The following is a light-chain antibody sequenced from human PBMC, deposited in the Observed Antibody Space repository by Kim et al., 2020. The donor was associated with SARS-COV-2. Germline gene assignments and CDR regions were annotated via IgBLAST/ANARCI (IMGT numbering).Light chain of an antibody. CDR3: SSYAGTNEVI. J-gene: IGLJ2*01. CDR2: EVS. CDR1: SSDVGGYKY. V-gene: IGLV2-8*01. Sequence: QSVLTQPPSASGSPGQSVTISCTGTSSDVGGYKYVSWYQQHPGKAPKLMIYEVSKRPSGVPDRFSGSKSGNTASLTVSGLQAEDDADYYCSSYAGTNEVIFGGGTQLTVL.